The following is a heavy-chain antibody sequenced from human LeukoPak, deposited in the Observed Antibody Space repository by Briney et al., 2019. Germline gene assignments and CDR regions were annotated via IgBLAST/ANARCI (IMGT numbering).Heavy chain of an antibody. J-gene: IGHJ6*03. Sequence: GGSLRLSCAASGFTFDDYGMSWVRQAPGKGLEWVSGINWSGGSTGYADSVKGRFTISRDNAKNSLYLQMNSLRAEDTALYYCARVGSSWYGYYYYYMDVWGKGTTVTVSS. CDR3: ARVGSSWYGYYYYYMDV. CDR1: GFTFDDYG. V-gene: IGHV3-20*04. CDR2: INWSGGST. D-gene: IGHD6-13*01.